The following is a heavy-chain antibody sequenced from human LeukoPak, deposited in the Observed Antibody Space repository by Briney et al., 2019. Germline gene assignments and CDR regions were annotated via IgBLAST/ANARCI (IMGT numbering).Heavy chain of an antibody. D-gene: IGHD3-9*01. CDR3: ARGDYDIFAGYYKKGYFDY. V-gene: IGHV1-18*04. CDR2: ISAYNGNT. J-gene: IGHJ4*02. Sequence: ASVKVSCKASGYTFTSYGISWVRQAPGQGLEWMGWISAYNGNTNYAQKLQGRVTMTTDTSTSTAYMELRSLRSDDTAVYYWARGDYDIFAGYYKKGYFDYWGQGTLVTVSS. CDR1: GYTFTSYG.